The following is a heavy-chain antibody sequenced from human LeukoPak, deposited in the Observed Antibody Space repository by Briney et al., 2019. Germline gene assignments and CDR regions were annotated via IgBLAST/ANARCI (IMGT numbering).Heavy chain of an antibody. CDR2: INPTGGST. V-gene: IGHV1-46*01. Sequence: GASVKVSCRASGYTFTSYYMHWVRQAPGQGLEWMGLINPTGGSTSYAQQFQGRISMSRDTSTSTVYVEMSSLTSEDTALYYCARESTAFDYWGQGTLVTVSS. CDR3: ARESTAFDY. CDR1: GYTFTSYY. J-gene: IGHJ4*02.